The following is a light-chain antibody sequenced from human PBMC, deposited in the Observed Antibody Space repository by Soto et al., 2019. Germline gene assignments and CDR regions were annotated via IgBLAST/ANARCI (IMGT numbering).Light chain of an antibody. J-gene: IGKJ2*01. V-gene: IGKV3-20*01. CDR2: DAS. CDR1: QSVSSKY. Sequence: EIVLTQSPGTLPLSPGERATLSCRASQSVSSKYLVWYQQKAGPTPMPLIYDASSRATGIPERFSGSGSGTTFTITIIRLEPKDDAVNYCHHYSNAPFTFGQGTKLEIK. CDR3: HHYSNAPFT.